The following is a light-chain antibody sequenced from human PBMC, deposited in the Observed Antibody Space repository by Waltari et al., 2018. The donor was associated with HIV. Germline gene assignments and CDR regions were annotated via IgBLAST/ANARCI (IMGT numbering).Light chain of an antibody. Sequence: QSALTQPPSASGTPGQRVTISCSGSSSNIGSRTVNWYQQLPGMAPKLPIYANAQRPSGVPDRFSGSKSGTSASLAISVLHSEDEAGYYCAAWDDSLNGLVFGGGTKLTVL. CDR1: SSNIGSRT. V-gene: IGLV1-44*01. CDR3: AAWDDSLNGLV. CDR2: ANA. J-gene: IGLJ3*02.